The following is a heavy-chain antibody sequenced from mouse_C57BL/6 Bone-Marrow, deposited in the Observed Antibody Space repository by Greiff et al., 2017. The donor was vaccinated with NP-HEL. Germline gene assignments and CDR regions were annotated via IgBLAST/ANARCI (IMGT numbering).Heavy chain of an antibody. V-gene: IGHV2-2*01. Sequence: QVQLQQSGPGLVQPSQCLSITCTVSGFSLTSYGVHWVRQSPGKGLEWLGVIWSGGSTDYNAAFISRLSISKDNSKSQVFFKMNSLQADDTAIYYCASPTGPYAMDYWGQGTSVTVSS. CDR1: GFSLTSYG. CDR2: IWSGGST. D-gene: IGHD4-1*02. J-gene: IGHJ4*01. CDR3: ASPTGPYAMDY.